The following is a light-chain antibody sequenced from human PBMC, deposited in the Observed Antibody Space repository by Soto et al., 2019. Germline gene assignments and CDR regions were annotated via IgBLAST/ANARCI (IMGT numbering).Light chain of an antibody. CDR2: DVS. J-gene: IGLJ2*01. Sequence: QSALTQPASVSGSPGQSITISCTGTSSDVGGYNYVSWYQQHPGKAPKVMIYDVSNRPSGVSNRFSGSKSGNTASLTISGLQAEDESYYYCSSYTSSSTLVFGGGTKVTVL. CDR1: SSDVGGYNY. V-gene: IGLV2-14*03. CDR3: SSYTSSSTLV.